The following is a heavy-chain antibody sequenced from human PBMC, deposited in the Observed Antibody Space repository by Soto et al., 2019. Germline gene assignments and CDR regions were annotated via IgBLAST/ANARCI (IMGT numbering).Heavy chain of an antibody. V-gene: IGHV1-69*06. CDR2: IIPIFGTA. D-gene: IGHD6-6*01. CDR1: GGTFSSYA. Sequence: ASVEVSCKASGGTFSSYAISWVRQAPGQGLEWMGGIIPIFGTANYAQKFQGRVTITADKSTSTAYMELSSLRSEDTAVYYCARDWSIAASHDAFDIWGQGTMVTVSS. J-gene: IGHJ3*02. CDR3: ARDWSIAASHDAFDI.